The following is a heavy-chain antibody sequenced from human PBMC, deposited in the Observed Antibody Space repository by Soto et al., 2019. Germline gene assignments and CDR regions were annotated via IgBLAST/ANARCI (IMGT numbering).Heavy chain of an antibody. CDR1: GGSFSGYY. V-gene: IGHV4-34*01. Sequence: SETLSLTCAVYGGSFSGYYWSWIRQPPGKGLEWIGEINHSGSTNYNPSLKSRVTISLDTSKNQFSLRLSSVTAADTAVFYCARGPNPLRSSTSCTGYYFDYWGQGTLVTVSS. CDR2: INHSGST. D-gene: IGHD2-2*01. CDR3: ARGPNPLRSSTSCTGYYFDY. J-gene: IGHJ4*02.